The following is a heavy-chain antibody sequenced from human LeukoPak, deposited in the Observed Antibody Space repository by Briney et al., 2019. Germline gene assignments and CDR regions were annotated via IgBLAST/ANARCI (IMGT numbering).Heavy chain of an antibody. CDR3: ASGGDITMVRGATDY. V-gene: IGHV1-2*02. CDR1: GYTFTGYY. J-gene: IGHJ4*02. Sequence: GASVKVSCKASGYTFTGYYMHWVRQAPGQGLEWMGWINPNSGGTNYAQKFQGGVTMTRDTSISTAYMELSRLRSDDTAVYYCASGGDITMVRGATDYWGQGTLVTVSS. D-gene: IGHD3-10*01. CDR2: INPNSGGT.